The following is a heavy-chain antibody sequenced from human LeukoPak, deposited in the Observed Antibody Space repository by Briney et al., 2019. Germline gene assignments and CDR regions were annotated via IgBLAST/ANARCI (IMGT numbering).Heavy chain of an antibody. CDR1: GFTFSSYG. CDR3: ARERRGIVGATFDY. V-gene: IGHV3-33*01. J-gene: IGHJ4*02. D-gene: IGHD1-26*01. CDR2: IWYDGSNK. Sequence: GGSLRLSCAASGFTFSSYGMHWVRQAPGKGLEWVAVIWYDGSNKYYADSVKGRFTISRDNSKSTLYLQMNSLRAEDTAVYYCARERRGIVGATFDYWGQGTLVTVSS.